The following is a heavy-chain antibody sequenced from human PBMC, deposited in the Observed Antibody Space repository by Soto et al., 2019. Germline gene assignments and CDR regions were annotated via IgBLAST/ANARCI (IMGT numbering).Heavy chain of an antibody. Sequence: SVKVSCKASGGTFSSYAISWVRQAPGQGLEWMGGIIPIFGTANYAQKFQGRVTITADESTSTAYMELSSLRSEDTAVYYCTSQYYYDSSGYLYYYYYYGMDVWGQGTTVTVSS. CDR1: GGTFSSYA. CDR3: TSQYYYDSSGYLYYYYYYGMDV. V-gene: IGHV1-69*13. CDR2: IIPIFGTA. J-gene: IGHJ6*02. D-gene: IGHD3-22*01.